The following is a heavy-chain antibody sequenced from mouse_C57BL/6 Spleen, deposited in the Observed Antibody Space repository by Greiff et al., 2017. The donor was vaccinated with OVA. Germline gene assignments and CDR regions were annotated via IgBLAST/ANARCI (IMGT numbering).Heavy chain of an antibody. V-gene: IGHV1-15*01. D-gene: IGHD1-1*01. CDR1: GYTFTDYE. J-gene: IGHJ2*01. CDR2: IDPETGGT. Sequence: QVQLQQSGAELVRPGASVTLSCKASGYTFTDYEMHWVKQTPVHGLEWIGAIDPETGGTAYNQKFKGKAILTADKSSSTAYMELRSLTSEDSAVYYCTSYCGSSYLFDYWGQGTTLTVSS. CDR3: TSYCGSSYLFDY.